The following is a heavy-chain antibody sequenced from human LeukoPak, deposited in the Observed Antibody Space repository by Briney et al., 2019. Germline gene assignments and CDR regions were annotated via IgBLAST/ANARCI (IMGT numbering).Heavy chain of an antibody. CDR1: GFIFSSYS. J-gene: IGHJ4*02. Sequence: PGRSLRLSCAASGFIFSSYSVNWVRQAPGKGLEWVSSISSSSSYIYYADSVKGRFTISRDNAKNSLYLQMNSLRAEDTAVYYCARDEGGGYYDYWGQGTLVTVSS. CDR2: ISSSSSYI. CDR3: ARDEGGGYYDY. D-gene: IGHD3-16*01. V-gene: IGHV3-21*01.